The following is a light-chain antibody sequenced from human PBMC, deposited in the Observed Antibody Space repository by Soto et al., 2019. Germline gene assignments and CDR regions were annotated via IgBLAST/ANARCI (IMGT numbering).Light chain of an antibody. CDR2: GAS. J-gene: IGKJ2*01. Sequence: EIVLTQSPGTLSLSPGERATLSCRASQSGTGNYLAWYQQKPGQAPRLLMYGASSGATGIPDRFSGSGSGTEFTLTIRRLEPEDFAVYYCHQYGRSPYTFGQGTKLEIK. CDR1: QSGTGNY. CDR3: HQYGRSPYT. V-gene: IGKV3-20*01.